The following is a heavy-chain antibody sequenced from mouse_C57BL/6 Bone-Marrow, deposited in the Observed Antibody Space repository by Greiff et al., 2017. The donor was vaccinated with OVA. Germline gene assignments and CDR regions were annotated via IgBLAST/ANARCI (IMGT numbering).Heavy chain of an antibody. D-gene: IGHD1-1*01. CDR3: ARWGTTVVAN. CDR2: IYPGSGST. Sequence: QVQLKQPGAELVKPGASVKMSCKASGYTFTSYWITWVKQRPGQGLEWIGDIYPGSGSTNYNEKFKSKATLTVDTSSSTAYMQLSSLTSEDSAVYYCARWGTTVVANWGQGTTLTVSS. J-gene: IGHJ2*01. CDR1: GYTFTSYW. V-gene: IGHV1-55*01.